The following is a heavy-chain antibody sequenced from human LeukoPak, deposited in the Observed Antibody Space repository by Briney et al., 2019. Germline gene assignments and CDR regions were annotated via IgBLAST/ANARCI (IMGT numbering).Heavy chain of an antibody. D-gene: IGHD3-10*01. V-gene: IGHV3-30*18. CDR2: ISYDGNNK. CDR3: AKRDYFGSVDSYYAMDV. J-gene: IGHJ6*02. Sequence: GGSLRLFCAASGFTFSSYGMHWVRQAPGKGLEWVAVISYDGNNKYYGDSVEGRFTISRDNSKNTLYLQMNSLGAEDTAVYYCAKRDYFGSVDSYYAMDVWGQGTTVTVSS. CDR1: GFTFSSYG.